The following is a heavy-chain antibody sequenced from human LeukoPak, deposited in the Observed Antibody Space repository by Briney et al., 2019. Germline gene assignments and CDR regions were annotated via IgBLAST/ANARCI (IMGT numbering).Heavy chain of an antibody. D-gene: IGHD6-13*01. CDR2: ISGSGGST. CDR3: AKDLNSSSWPAVYYYYYYGMDV. V-gene: IGHV3-23*01. CDR1: EFIVNNNY. J-gene: IGHJ6*02. Sequence: GGSLRLSCAASEFIVNNNYMSWVRQAPGKGLEWVSAISGSGGSTYYADSVKGRFTISRDNSKNTLYLQMNSLRAEDTAVYYCAKDLNSSSWPAVYYYYYYGMDVWGQGTTVTVSS.